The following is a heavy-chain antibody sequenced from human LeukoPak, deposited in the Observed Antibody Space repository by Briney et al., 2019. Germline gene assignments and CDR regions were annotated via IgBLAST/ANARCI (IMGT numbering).Heavy chain of an antibody. Sequence: SETLSLTCAVYGGSFSGYYWSWIRQPPGKGLEWIGEINHSGSTNYNPSLKSRVTISVDTSKNQFSLKLSSVTAADTAVYYCARLEYSSSWYLDYWGQGTLVTVSS. D-gene: IGHD6-13*01. CDR3: ARLEYSSSWYLDY. J-gene: IGHJ4*02. CDR1: GGSFSGYY. CDR2: INHSGST. V-gene: IGHV4-34*01.